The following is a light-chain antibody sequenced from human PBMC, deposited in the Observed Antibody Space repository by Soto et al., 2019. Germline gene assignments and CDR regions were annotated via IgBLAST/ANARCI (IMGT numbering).Light chain of an antibody. CDR2: EVT. CDR3: CSYVPSDTLV. CDR1: SSDVGSYNL. V-gene: IGLV2-23*02. J-gene: IGLJ2*01. Sequence: QAVVTQPASVSGSPGQSITISCTGTSSDVGSYNLVSWYRQSPGRAPQLMIYEVTKRPSGVSSRFSGSKSGTTAFLTISGLQAEDEAEYFCCSYVPSDTLVFGGGTKLTVL.